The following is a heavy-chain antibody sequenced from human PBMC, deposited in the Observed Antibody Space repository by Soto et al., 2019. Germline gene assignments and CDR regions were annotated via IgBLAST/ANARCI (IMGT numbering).Heavy chain of an antibody. D-gene: IGHD3-22*01. CDR3: ARAGRYYDSSGYDAFDI. V-gene: IGHV4-61*01. J-gene: IGHJ3*02. CDR2: IYYSGST. CDR1: GGSVSSGSYY. Sequence: SETLSLTCTVSGGSVSSGSYYWSWIRQPPGKGLEWIGYIYYSGSTNYNPSLKSRVTISVDTSKNQFSLKLSSVTAADTAVYYCARAGRYYDSSGYDAFDIWGQGTMVTVSS.